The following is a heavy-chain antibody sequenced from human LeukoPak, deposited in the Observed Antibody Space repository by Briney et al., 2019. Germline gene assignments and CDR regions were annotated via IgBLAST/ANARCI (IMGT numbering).Heavy chain of an antibody. CDR2: ISWNSGSI. D-gene: IGHD6-19*01. CDR3: ARQWLING. Sequence: PGGSLRLSCAASGFTLDYYAMHWVRQAPGKGLEWVSGISWNSGSIGYADSVKGRFTISRDNAKNSLYLQMNSLRAEDTAVYYCARQWLINGWGQGTLVTVSS. J-gene: IGHJ4*02. V-gene: IGHV3-9*01. CDR1: GFTLDYYA.